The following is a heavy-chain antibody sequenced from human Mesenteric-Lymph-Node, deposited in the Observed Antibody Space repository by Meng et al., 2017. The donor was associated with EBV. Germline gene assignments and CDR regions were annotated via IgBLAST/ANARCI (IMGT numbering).Heavy chain of an antibody. CDR1: GGSVSSGSYD. CDR3: ARDSGITVTNSFDY. D-gene: IGHD1-20*01. CDR2: IYRTGST. V-gene: IGHV4-61*01. Sequence: PLRDTCHGLVKHSEPLSLICSVSGGSVSSGSYDWSWIRQPPGKGLEWIGYIYRTGSTDYNPPLNSRVSISIDTSKNQFSLRLTSVTAADTAVYYCARDSGITVTNSFDYWGQGALVTVSS. J-gene: IGHJ4*02.